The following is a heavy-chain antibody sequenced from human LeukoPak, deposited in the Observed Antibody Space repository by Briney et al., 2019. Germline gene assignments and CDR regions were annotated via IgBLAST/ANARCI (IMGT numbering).Heavy chain of an antibody. Sequence: PGGSLRLSCAASGFTFSSYSMNWVRQAPGKGLEWVSSISSSSSYIYYADSVKGRFTISRDNAKNSLYLRMNSLRAEDTAVYYCARDRSSGWFDFDYWGQGTLVTVSS. J-gene: IGHJ4*02. V-gene: IGHV3-21*01. CDR1: GFTFSSYS. CDR3: ARDRSSGWFDFDY. D-gene: IGHD6-19*01. CDR2: ISSSSSYI.